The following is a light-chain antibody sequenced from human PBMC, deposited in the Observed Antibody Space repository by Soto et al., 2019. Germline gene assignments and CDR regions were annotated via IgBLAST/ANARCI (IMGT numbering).Light chain of an antibody. J-gene: IGKJ5*01. CDR1: QSLLHRNGDDY. CDR3: MKGTHWPPIT. V-gene: IGKV2-30*02. Sequence: EVVMTQYPLSLPVTPGEPASLSCKSSQSLLHRNGDDYLDWFQQRPGQSPRRLIYKVSNRDSGVPDRFSGSGSGTDFTLKISSVEAEDVGVYDCMKGTHWPPITFGQGALLEI. CDR2: KVS.